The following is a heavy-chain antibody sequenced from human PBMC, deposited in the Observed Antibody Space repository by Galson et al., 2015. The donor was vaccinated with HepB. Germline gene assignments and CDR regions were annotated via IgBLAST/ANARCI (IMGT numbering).Heavy chain of an antibody. V-gene: IGHV3-48*01. CDR1: GFTFSSYS. D-gene: IGHD6-13*01. Sequence: SLRLSCAASGFTFSSYSMNWVRQAPGKGLEWVSYISSSSSTIYYADSVKGRFTISRDNAKNSLYLQMNSLRAEDTAVYYCARGAAAPYYYYYMDVWGKGTTVTVSS. CDR3: ARGAAAPYYYYYMDV. CDR2: ISSSSSTI. J-gene: IGHJ6*03.